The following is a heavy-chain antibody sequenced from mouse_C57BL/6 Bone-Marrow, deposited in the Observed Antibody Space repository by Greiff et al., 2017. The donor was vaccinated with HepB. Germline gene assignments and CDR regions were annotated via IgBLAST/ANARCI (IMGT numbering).Heavy chain of an antibody. V-gene: IGHV14-1*01. CDR3: TTPGYYPSWFAY. Sequence: VQLQQSGAEPVRPGASVKLSCTASGFNIKDYYMHWVKQRPEQGLEWIGRIDPEDSDTEYAPKFQGKVTMTADTSSNTAYLQLSSLTSEDTAVYYCTTPGYYPSWFAYWGQGTLVTVSA. CDR1: GFNIKDYY. J-gene: IGHJ3*01. D-gene: IGHD2-3*01. CDR2: IDPEDSDT.